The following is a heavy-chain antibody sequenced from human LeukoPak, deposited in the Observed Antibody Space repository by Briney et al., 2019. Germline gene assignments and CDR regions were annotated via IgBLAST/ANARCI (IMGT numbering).Heavy chain of an antibody. V-gene: IGHV1-18*04. CDR3: ARDLGIAAAGTQDY. D-gene: IGHD6-13*01. CDR1: GYTFTSYG. CDR2: ISAYNGNT. Sequence: ASVTVSCKASGYTFTSYGISWVRQAPGQGLEWMGWISAYNGNTNYAQKLQGRVTMTTDTSTSTAYMELRSLRSDDTAVYYCARDLGIAAAGTQDYWGQGTLVTVSS. J-gene: IGHJ4*02.